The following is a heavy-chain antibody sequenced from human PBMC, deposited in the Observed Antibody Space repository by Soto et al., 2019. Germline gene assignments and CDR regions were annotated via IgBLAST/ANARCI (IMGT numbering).Heavy chain of an antibody. CDR3: ARGYCSTTSCYSVSYGMDV. V-gene: IGHV4-31*03. Sequence: QVQLQESGPGLVKPSQTLSLTCTVSAGSISSGFYYWSWIRQHPGKGLEWIGYIYSTGSTYYNPSLKSRVSISGDTSHKQFSLKLTSVTAADTAVYYCARGYCSTTSCYSVSYGMDVWGQGTTVTVSS. CDR1: AGSISSGFYY. CDR2: IYSTGST. J-gene: IGHJ6*02. D-gene: IGHD2-2*02.